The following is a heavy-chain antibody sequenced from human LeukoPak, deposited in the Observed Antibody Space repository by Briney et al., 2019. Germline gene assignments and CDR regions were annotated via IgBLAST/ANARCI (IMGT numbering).Heavy chain of an antibody. Sequence: PGGSPRLSCAPSRFTFNNNAMSWVRPAPGKGVERVSAINGGGDATEYADSVKGRFTISRDNSKNTLYLQMNSQRAEDTAVYYCAKDGIFGVVLDYFDYWGQGTLVTVSS. D-gene: IGHD3-3*02. V-gene: IGHV3-23*01. CDR2: INGGGDAT. CDR3: AKDGIFGVVLDYFDY. CDR1: RFTFNNNA. J-gene: IGHJ4*02.